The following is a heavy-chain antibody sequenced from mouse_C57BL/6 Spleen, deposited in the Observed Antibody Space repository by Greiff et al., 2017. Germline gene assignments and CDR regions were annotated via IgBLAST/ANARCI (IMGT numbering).Heavy chain of an antibody. CDR2: IDPSDSYT. V-gene: IGHV1-69*01. D-gene: IGHD1-1*01. J-gene: IGHJ4*01. CDR1: GYTFTSYW. Sequence: QVQLQQPGAELVMPGASVKLSCKASGYTFTSYWMHWVKQRPGQGLEWIGEIDPSDSYTNYNQKFKGKSTLTVDKSSSTAYMQLSRLTSEDSAVYYCARSGGLRFAMDYWGQGTSVTVSS. CDR3: ARSGGLRFAMDY.